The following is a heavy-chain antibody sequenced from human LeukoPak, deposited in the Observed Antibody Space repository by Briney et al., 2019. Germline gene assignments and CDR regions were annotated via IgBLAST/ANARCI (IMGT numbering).Heavy chain of an antibody. J-gene: IGHJ4*02. CDR1: GFTFSSYG. CDR2: IRYDGSNR. V-gene: IGHV3-30*02. Sequence: PGGSLRLSCAASGFTFSSYGMHWVRQAPGKGLEWVAFIRYDGSNRYYADSVKGRFTISRDNSKNTLYLQMNSPRAEDTAVYYCAKDSDRTLDYWGQGTLVTVSS. D-gene: IGHD1-26*01. CDR3: AKDSDRTLDY.